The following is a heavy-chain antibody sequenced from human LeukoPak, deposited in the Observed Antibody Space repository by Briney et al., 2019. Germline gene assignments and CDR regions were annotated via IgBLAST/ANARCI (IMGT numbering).Heavy chain of an antibody. CDR1: GYIFTRYG. CDR3: ARDFFHGHCSGLSCFLLDY. Sequence: ASVKVSCKASGYIFTRYGISWVRQAPGQGLEWMRWISAHYGNTNYAQKFQDRVTMTTDTSTNTAYMELRSLGPDDTAVYYCARDFFHGHCSGLSCFLLDYWGQGSPVTVSS. CDR2: ISAHYGNT. D-gene: IGHD2-15*01. V-gene: IGHV1-18*04. J-gene: IGHJ4*02.